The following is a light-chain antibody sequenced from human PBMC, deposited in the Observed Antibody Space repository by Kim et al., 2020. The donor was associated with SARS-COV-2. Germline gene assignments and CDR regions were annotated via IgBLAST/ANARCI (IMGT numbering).Light chain of an antibody. Sequence: DIQMTQSPSTMSASVGDRVTITCRASQGISSYLAWFQQKPGKVPKLLIYVASSLQSGVPSRFSGSGSGTEFTLTINSLQPDDFATYYCQQYNSYSSTFGQGTKVDIK. CDR1: QGISSY. J-gene: IGKJ1*01. CDR2: VAS. V-gene: IGKV1-5*01. CDR3: QQYNSYSST.